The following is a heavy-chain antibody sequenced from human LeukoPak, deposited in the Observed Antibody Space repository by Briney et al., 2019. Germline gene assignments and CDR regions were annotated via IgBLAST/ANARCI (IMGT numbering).Heavy chain of an antibody. Sequence: SQTLSLTCTVSGVSISSGVYFWSWIRQHPGKGLEWIGYIYYSGSTYYNPSLKSRVTISVDTSKNQYPLKLSSVTAADTAVYYFARDRWNTATRYYVDYWGQGTLVSVSS. CDR3: ARDRWNTATRYYVDY. D-gene: IGHD4-23*01. V-gene: IGHV4-31*03. CDR2: IYYSGST. CDR1: GVSISSGVYF. J-gene: IGHJ4*02.